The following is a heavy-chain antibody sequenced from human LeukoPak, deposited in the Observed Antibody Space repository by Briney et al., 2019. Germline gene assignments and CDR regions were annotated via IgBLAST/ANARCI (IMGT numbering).Heavy chain of an antibody. D-gene: IGHD3-10*01. CDR2: INSDGSST. J-gene: IGHJ4*02. V-gene: IGHV3-74*01. Sequence: SGGSLRLSCAASGFTFSSYWMHWVRHAPGKGLVWVSRINSDGSSTIYADSVKGRFTISTDNAKNTLYLQMNSVKAEAPAVYYWAEVRRYYGWGSYVYWGQGTLVPV. CDR1: GFTFSSYW. CDR3: AEVRRYYGWGSYVY.